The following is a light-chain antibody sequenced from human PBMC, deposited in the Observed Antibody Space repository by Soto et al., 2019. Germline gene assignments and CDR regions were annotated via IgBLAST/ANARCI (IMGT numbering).Light chain of an antibody. CDR2: DVR. CDR3: CSYAGSHYV. CDR1: SSDVGGYNY. J-gene: IGLJ1*01. V-gene: IGLV2-11*01. Sequence: QSALTQPRSVSGSPGQSVTISCTGTSSDVGGYNYVSWYQQHPGKAPKLMIYDVRKRPSGVPDRFSGSKSGNTASLTISGLQAEDEADYYCCSYAGSHYVFGTGTKLTVL.